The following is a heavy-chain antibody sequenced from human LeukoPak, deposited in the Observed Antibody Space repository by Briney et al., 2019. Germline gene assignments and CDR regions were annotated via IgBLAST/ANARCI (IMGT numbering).Heavy chain of an antibody. CDR1: GFTFSSCW. CDR2: IKQDGSEK. J-gene: IGHJ3*02. D-gene: IGHD6-6*01. CDR3: ARESSGGAFDI. Sequence: PGGSLRLSCAASGFTFSSCWMSWVRQAPGKGLEWVANIKQDGSEKYYVDSVKGRFTISRDNAKNSLYLQMNSLRAEDTAVYYCARESSGGAFDIWGQGTMVTVSS. V-gene: IGHV3-7*01.